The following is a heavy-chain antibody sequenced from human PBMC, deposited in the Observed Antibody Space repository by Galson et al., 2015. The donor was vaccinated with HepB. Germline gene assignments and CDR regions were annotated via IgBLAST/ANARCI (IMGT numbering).Heavy chain of an antibody. D-gene: IGHD3-3*01. V-gene: IGHV1-8*01. CDR1: GYTFTSYD. CDR3: ARGHTHKTYYDFWSGYGGAFDI. CDR2: MNPNSGNT. Sequence: SVKVSCKASGYTFTSYDINWVRQATGQGLEWMGWMNPNSGNTGYAQKFQGRVTMTRNTSISTAYMELSSLRSEDTAVYYCARGHTHKTYYDFWSGYGGAFDIWGQGTMVTVSS. J-gene: IGHJ3*02.